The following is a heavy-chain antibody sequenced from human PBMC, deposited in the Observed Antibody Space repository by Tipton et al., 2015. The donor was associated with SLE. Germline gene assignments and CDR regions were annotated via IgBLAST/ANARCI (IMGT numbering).Heavy chain of an antibody. D-gene: IGHD6-13*01. V-gene: IGHV3-23*01. CDR3: ARVYSSNWYDYYYMDV. CDR2: ISGGGGST. J-gene: IGHJ6*03. CDR1: GFTFSSYA. Sequence: SLRLSCATSGFTFSSYALSWVRRAPGKGLEWVSAISGGGGSTYYADSMKGRFTISRDNAKNSLYLQMNSLRAEDTAVYYCARVYSSNWYDYYYMDVWGKGTTVTVSS.